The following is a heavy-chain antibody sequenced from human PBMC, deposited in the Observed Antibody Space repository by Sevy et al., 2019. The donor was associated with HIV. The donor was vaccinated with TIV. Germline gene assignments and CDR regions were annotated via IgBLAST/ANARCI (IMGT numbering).Heavy chain of an antibody. CDR2: ISGSGGST. Sequence: GGSLRLSCAASGFTFSSYAMNWVRQAPGKGLEWVSAISGSGGSTYYADSVKGRFTISRDNSKNTLYLQMNSLRAEDTAVNYCAGYSRITMVRGVVNWFDPWGQGTLVTVSS. V-gene: IGHV3-23*01. D-gene: IGHD3-10*01. J-gene: IGHJ5*02. CDR1: GFTFSSYA. CDR3: AGYSRITMVRGVVNWFDP.